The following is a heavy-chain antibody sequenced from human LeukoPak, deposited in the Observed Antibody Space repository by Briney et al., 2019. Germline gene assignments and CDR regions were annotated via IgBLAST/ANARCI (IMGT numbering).Heavy chain of an antibody. CDR3: AGEEGYCSGGSCYKSHYWSDY. D-gene: IGHD2-15*01. J-gene: IGHJ4*02. CDR2: INPHSGGT. Sequence: ASVKVSCKASGYTFSGYYMHWVRQAPGQGLEWMGWINPHSGGTNYAQKFQGRVTMTRDTSISTAYMELSRLRSDDTALYYCAGEEGYCSGGSCYKSHYWSDYWGQGTLVTVSS. V-gene: IGHV1-2*02. CDR1: GYTFSGYY.